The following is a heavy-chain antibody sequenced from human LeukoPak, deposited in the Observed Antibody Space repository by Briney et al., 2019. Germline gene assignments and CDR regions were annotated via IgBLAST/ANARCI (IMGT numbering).Heavy chain of an antibody. CDR2: ISYDGSNK. D-gene: IGHD2-2*01. J-gene: IGHJ4*02. V-gene: IGHV3-30*04. CDR3: ARGEVWKYCSSTSCYDGY. CDR1: GFTFSSYA. Sequence: PGGSLRLSCAASGFTFSSYAMHWVRQAPGKGLEWVAVISYDGSNKYYADSVKGRFTISRDNSKNTLYLQMNSLRAEDTAVYYCARGEVWKYCSSTSCYDGYWGQGTLVTVSS.